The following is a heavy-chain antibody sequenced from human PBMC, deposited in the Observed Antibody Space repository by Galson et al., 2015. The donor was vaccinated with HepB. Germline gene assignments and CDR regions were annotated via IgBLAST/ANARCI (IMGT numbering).Heavy chain of an antibody. V-gene: IGHV1-46*02. CDR3: ASALTYCSSSNCFGGWFDP. CDR2: INRSGGST. J-gene: IGHJ5*02. D-gene: IGHD2-2*01. Sequence: SVKVSCKASGHIFNSYYIHWVRQAPGQGLELMGIINRSGGSTSYAQRFQGRVTMTRDTSTSTVYLELSSLRSEDTAVYYCASALTYCSSSNCFGGWFDPWGQGTLVTVSS. CDR1: GHIFNSYY.